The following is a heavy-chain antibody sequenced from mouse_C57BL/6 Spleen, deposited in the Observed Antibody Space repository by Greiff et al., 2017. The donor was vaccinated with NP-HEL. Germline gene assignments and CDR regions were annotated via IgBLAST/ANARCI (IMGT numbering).Heavy chain of an antibody. V-gene: IGHV1-50*01. CDR3: ARWSTDYFDD. Sequence: QVQLQQPGAELVKPGASVKLSCKASGYTFTSYWMQWVNQRPGQGLEWIGEIDPSDSYTNYNQKFKGKATLTVDTSSSTTYMQLSSLTSEDAAVYYCARWSTDYFDDWGKGTTLTVSS. CDR1: GYTFTSYW. J-gene: IGHJ2*01. D-gene: IGHD4-1*02. CDR2: IDPSDSYT.